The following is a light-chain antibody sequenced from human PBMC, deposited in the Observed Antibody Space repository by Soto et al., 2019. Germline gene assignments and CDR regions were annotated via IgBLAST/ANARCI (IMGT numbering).Light chain of an antibody. CDR1: QTGNNNY. CDR2: GVY. J-gene: IGKJ1*01. V-gene: IGKV3-20*01. Sequence: IVLTQSPGTLSLSPGERATLYCRASQTGNNNYLAWYQHKSGQAPRLLIYGVYTRASGIPDRFSGSGSGTEFTITITRLEPEDSAVYFCQHYGYSQWTFGQGTKVEIK. CDR3: QHYGYSQWT.